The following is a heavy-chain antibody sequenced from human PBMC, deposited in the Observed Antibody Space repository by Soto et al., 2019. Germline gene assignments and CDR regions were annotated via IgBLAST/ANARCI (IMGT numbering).Heavy chain of an antibody. J-gene: IGHJ4*02. CDR1: GGSISSGGYY. CDR3: ARLDVYYDSSGYYPASFDY. Sequence: SQTLSLTCTVSGGSISSGGYYWSWIRQHPGKGLEWIGYIYYSGSTYYNPSLKSRVTISVDTSKNQFSLKLSSVTAADTAVYYCARLDVYYDSSGYYPASFDYWGQGTLVTVSS. V-gene: IGHV4-31*03. CDR2: IYYSGST. D-gene: IGHD3-22*01.